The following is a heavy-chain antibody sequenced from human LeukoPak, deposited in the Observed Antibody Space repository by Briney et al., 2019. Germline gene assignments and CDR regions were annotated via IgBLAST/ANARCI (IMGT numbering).Heavy chain of an antibody. Sequence: GGSLRLSCAASGVTFSTFAMHWVRQAPGKGLEWVAFIRYDGTKKYYADSVKGRFTISRDNSKNTLYLQMNSLRAEDTAVYYCAKGGYYGSGSYYPKGFCDYWGQGTLVTVSS. CDR3: AKGGYYGSGSYYPKGFCDY. CDR2: IRYDGTKK. J-gene: IGHJ4*02. CDR1: GVTFSTFA. V-gene: IGHV3-30*02. D-gene: IGHD3-10*01.